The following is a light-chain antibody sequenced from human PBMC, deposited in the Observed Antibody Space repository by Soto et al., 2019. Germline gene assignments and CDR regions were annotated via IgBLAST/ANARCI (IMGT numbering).Light chain of an antibody. CDR2: EVR. J-gene: IGLJ2*01. CDR3: SSYTSTSTIVV. Sequence: QSALTQPASVSGSPGQSITISCTGTSSDVGKYNYVSWYQQHPGKAPKLMVYEVRNRPSGVSNRVSVSKSGNIASLTISGLQAEDEADYYCSSYTSTSTIVVFGGGTKLTVL. CDR1: SSDVGKYNY. V-gene: IGLV2-14*01.